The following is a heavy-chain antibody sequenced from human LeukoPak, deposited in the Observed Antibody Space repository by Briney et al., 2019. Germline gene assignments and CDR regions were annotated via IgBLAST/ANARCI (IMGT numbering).Heavy chain of an antibody. V-gene: IGHV3-23*01. J-gene: IGHJ4*02. CDR2: ISGSGGST. CDR1: GFTFSSYA. CDR3: AKPYYDFWSGYYDY. Sequence: PGGSLRLSCAASGFTFSSYAMRWVRQAPGKGLEWVSAISGSGGSTYYADSVKGRFTISRDNSKNTLYLQMNSLRAEDTAVYYCAKPYYDFWSGYYDYWGQGTLVTVSS. D-gene: IGHD3-3*01.